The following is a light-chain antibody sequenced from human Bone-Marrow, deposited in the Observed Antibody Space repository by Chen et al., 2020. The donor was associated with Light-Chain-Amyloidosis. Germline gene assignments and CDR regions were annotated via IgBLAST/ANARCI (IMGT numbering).Light chain of an antibody. CDR2: RDT. V-gene: IGLV3-25*03. CDR1: DLPTKY. Sequence: SYELKQPPSVSVSPGQTARITCSGDDLPTKYAYWYQQKPGQAPVLVIHRDTERPSGISERFSGSSPGTTATLTLSGVQAEDAAEHHFQSADSSGTDEVICGGGTKLTVL. CDR3: QSADSSGTDEVI. J-gene: IGLJ2*01.